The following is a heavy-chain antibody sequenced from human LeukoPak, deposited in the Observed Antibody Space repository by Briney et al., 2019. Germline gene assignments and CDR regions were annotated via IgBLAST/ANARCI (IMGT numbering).Heavy chain of an antibody. CDR3: ARGGGDHNYYDSSGSKSDFDY. CDR2: INHSGST. V-gene: IGHV4-34*01. D-gene: IGHD3-22*01. Sequence: PSETLSLTCAVYGGSFSGYYWSWIRQPPGKGLEWIGEINHSGSTNYNPSLKSRVTVSVDTSKNQFSLKLSSVTAADTAVYYCARGGGDHNYYDSSGSKSDFDYWGQGTLVTASS. J-gene: IGHJ4*02. CDR1: GGSFSGYY.